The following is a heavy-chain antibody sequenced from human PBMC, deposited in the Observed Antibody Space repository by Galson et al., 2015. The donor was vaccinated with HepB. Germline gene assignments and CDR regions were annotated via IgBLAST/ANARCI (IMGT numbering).Heavy chain of an antibody. Sequence: SLRLSCAASGFTFSSYEMNWVRQAPGKGLEWVSYISSSGSTIYYAGSVKGRFTISRDNAKNSLYLQMNSLRAEDTAVYYCASWGHAGYDSSGYYYVGVDYWGQGTLVTVSS. V-gene: IGHV3-48*03. D-gene: IGHD3-22*01. CDR3: ASWGHAGYDSSGYYYVGVDY. CDR1: GFTFSSYE. J-gene: IGHJ4*02. CDR2: ISSSGSTI.